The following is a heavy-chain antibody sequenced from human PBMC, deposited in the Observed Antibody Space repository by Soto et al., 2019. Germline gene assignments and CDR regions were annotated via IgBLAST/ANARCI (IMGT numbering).Heavy chain of an antibody. J-gene: IGHJ6*02. CDR1: GDSVSSNNAA. CDR3: TRWVAAPTWGNDYGMDV. D-gene: IGHD3-16*01. Sequence: SQTLSLTCAISGDSVSSNNAAWNWIRQSPSRGLEWLGRTYYRSKWYNNYAVSVKSRITINPDTSNNQFALHLNSVTPEDTAVYYYTRWVAAPTWGNDYGMDVWGQGTTVTVSS. CDR2: TYYRSKWYN. V-gene: IGHV6-1*01.